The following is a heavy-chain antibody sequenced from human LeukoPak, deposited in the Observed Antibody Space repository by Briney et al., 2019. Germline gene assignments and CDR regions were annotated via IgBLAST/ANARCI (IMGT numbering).Heavy chain of an antibody. D-gene: IGHD3-10*02. Sequence: GGSLRLSCAASGFSFSSYGMHWLRQAPGKGLEWVAFIRNDGSNTYYADSVKGRFTISRDNSKNTLYLQMSSLRAEDTAVYYCAELGITMIGGVWGKGTTVTISS. CDR2: IRNDGSNT. J-gene: IGHJ6*04. CDR3: AELGITMIGGV. V-gene: IGHV3-30*02. CDR1: GFSFSSYG.